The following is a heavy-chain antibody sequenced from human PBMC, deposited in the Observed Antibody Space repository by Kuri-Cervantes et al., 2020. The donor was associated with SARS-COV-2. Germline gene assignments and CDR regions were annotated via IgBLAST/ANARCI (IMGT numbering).Heavy chain of an antibody. J-gene: IGHJ4*02. CDR1: GFTFGDYA. CDR2: IRSKAYGGTT. D-gene: IGHD3-22*01. Sequence: GGSLRLSCTASGFTFGDYAMSWVRQAPGKGLEWVGFIRSKAYGGTTEYAASVKGRSTISRDDSKSIAYLQMNSLKTEDTAVYYCTSRRSSGYYYPEHFDYWGQGTLVTVSS. CDR3: TSRRSSGYYYPEHFDY. V-gene: IGHV3-49*04.